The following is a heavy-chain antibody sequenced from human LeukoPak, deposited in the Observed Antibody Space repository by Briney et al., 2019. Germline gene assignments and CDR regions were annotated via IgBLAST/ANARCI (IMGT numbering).Heavy chain of an antibody. CDR3: ARDWADYDFWSGYDRIGDAFDI. Sequence: ASVKVSCKASGYTFTSYYMHWVRQAPGQGLEWMGIINPSGGSTSYAQKFQGRVTMTRDTSTSTVYMELSSLRSEDTAVYYCARDWADYDFWSGYDRIGDAFDIWGQGTMVTVSS. J-gene: IGHJ3*02. D-gene: IGHD3-3*01. CDR1: GYTFTSYY. V-gene: IGHV1-46*01. CDR2: INPSGGST.